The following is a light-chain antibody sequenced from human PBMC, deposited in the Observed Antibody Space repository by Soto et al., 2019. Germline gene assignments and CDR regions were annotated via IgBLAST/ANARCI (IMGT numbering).Light chain of an antibody. CDR3: LQLKSYPLT. CDR1: QAISSY. CDR2: AAS. V-gene: IGKV1-9*01. Sequence: DIQLTQSPSFLSASVGDRVTITCRASQAISSYLDWYQQKPGKGPKLLIHAASTLQSGVPLRFSGSGSGTEFTLTISSRQPEDFATYYCLQLKSYPLTFGGGTEVEIK. J-gene: IGKJ4*01.